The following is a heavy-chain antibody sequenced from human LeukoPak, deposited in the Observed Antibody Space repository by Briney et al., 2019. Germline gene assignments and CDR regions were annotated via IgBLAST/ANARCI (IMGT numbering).Heavy chain of an antibody. CDR2: ISSSSSYI. D-gene: IGHD2-21*02. CDR3: ARDGRNCGGDRYQGPSWFDP. Sequence: GGSLRLSCAASGFTFSSYSMNWVRQAPGKGLEWVSSISSSSSYIYYADSVKGRFTISRDNAKNSLYLQMNSLRAEDTAVYYCARDGRNCGGDRYQGPSWFDPWGQGTLVTVSS. CDR1: GFTFSSYS. J-gene: IGHJ5*02. V-gene: IGHV3-21*01.